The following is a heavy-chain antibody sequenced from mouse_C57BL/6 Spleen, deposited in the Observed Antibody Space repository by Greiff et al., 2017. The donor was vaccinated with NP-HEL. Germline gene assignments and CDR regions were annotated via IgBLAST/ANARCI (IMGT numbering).Heavy chain of an antibody. V-gene: IGHV2-2*01. J-gene: IGHJ1*03. CDR2: IWSGGST. CDR1: GFSLTSYG. CDR3: ARNPWPDYGSSYGYFDV. D-gene: IGHD1-1*01. Sequence: VQLQESGPGLVQPSQSLSITCTVSGFSLTSYGVHWVRQSPGKGLEWLGVIWSGGSTDYNAAFISRLSISKDNSKSQVFFKMNSLQADDTAIYYCARNPWPDYGSSYGYFDVWGTGTTVTVSS.